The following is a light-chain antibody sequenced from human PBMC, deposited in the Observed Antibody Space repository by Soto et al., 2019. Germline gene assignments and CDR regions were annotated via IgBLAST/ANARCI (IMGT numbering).Light chain of an antibody. Sequence: QSALTQPRSVSGSPGQSVTISCTGTSSDVGGFNYVSWYQQHPGKAPKLLIYDVSQRPSGVPDRFSGSKSGNTASLTISGLQAEDEADYYCCSYAGNYNWVFGGGTKLTVL. J-gene: IGLJ3*02. CDR3: CSYAGNYNWV. CDR1: SSDVGGFNY. V-gene: IGLV2-11*01. CDR2: DVS.